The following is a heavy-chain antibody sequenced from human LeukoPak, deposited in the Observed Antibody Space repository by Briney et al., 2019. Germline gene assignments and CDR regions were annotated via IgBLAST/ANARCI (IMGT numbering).Heavy chain of an antibody. CDR3: ARDADGPGSLIDY. J-gene: IGHJ4*02. D-gene: IGHD1-14*01. Sequence: GGSLRLSCAASGLTFSTYWMQWVRQAPGKGLEWVSRGSSDGSTTTYADSVKGRFTISRDNGKNTLYLQMNSLRAEDTAVYYCARDADGPGSLIDYWGQGTLVTVSS. CDR1: GLTFSTYW. CDR2: GSSDGSTT. V-gene: IGHV3-74*01.